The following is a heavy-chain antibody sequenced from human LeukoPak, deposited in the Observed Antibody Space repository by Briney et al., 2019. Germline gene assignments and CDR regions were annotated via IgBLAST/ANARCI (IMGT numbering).Heavy chain of an antibody. CDR2: INHSGST. CDR3: AGNYYGSGSYYSEDRY. CDR1: GGSFSGYY. V-gene: IGHV4-34*01. Sequence: SETLSLTCAVYGGSFSGYYWSWIRQPPGKGLEWIGEINHSGSTNYNPSLKSRVTISVDTPKNQFSLKLSSVTAADTAVYYCAGNYYGSGSYYSEDRYWGQGTLVTVSS. D-gene: IGHD3-10*01. J-gene: IGHJ4*02.